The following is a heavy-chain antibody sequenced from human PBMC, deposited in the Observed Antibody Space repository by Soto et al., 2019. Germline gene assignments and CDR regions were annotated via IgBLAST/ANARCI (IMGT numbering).Heavy chain of an antibody. CDR3: ARELGGDMVRGVIGFDY. D-gene: IGHD3-10*01. J-gene: IGHJ4*02. Sequence: EVQLVESGGGLVKPGGSLRLSCAASGFTFSSYSMNWVRQAPGKGLEWVSSISSSSSYIYYADSVKGRFTISRDNAKNSLYLQMSSLRAEDTAVYYCARELGGDMVRGVIGFDYWGQGTLVTVSS. V-gene: IGHV3-21*01. CDR2: ISSSSSYI. CDR1: GFTFSSYS.